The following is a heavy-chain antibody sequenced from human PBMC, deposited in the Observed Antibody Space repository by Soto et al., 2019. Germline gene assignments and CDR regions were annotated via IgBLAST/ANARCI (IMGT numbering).Heavy chain of an antibody. D-gene: IGHD6-6*01. J-gene: IGHJ5*02. CDR3: AKDLYSSSSGRFDP. CDR1: GYTFSSYG. Sequence: PGGSLRLSCAASGYTFSSYGMHWVRQAPGKGLEWVAVISYDGSNKYYADSVKGRFTISRDNSKNTLYLQMNSLRAEDTAVYYCAKDLYSSSSGRFDPWGQGTLVTVSS. CDR2: ISYDGSNK. V-gene: IGHV3-30*18.